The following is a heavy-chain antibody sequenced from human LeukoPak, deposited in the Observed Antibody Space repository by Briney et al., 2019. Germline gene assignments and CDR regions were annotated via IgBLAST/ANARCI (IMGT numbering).Heavy chain of an antibody. CDR2: IIPIFGTA. CDR3: ASLFADFWSGYNFNWFDP. CDR1: GGTFSSYA. D-gene: IGHD3-3*01. J-gene: IGHJ5*02. Sequence: GASVTVSCKASGGTFSSYAISWVRQAPGQGLEWMGGIIPIFGTANYAQKFQGRVTITADESTSTAYMELSSLRSEDTAVYYCASLFADFWSGYNFNWFDPWGQGTLVTVSS. V-gene: IGHV1-69*13.